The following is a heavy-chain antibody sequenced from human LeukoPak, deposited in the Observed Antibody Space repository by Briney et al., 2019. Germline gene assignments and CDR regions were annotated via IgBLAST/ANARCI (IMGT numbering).Heavy chain of an antibody. D-gene: IGHD3-9*01. CDR2: MFYSGRT. Sequence: SETLSLTCTVSGGSISSGNYHWAWMRQPPGKGPEWIGSMFYSGRTYYNPSLKSRVTISVDTSKNQFSLKLSSVTAADTAVYYCARLSQHYDILTGYSYYFDYWGQGTLVTVSS. V-gene: IGHV4-39*01. J-gene: IGHJ4*02. CDR3: ARLSQHYDILTGYSYYFDY. CDR1: GGSISSGNYH.